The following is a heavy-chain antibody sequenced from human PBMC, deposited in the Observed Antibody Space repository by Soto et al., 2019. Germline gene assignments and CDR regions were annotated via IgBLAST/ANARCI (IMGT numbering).Heavy chain of an antibody. Sequence: EVQLVESGGGLVQPGGSLRLSCAASGFTFSSYNMYWVRQAPGKGLEWLSYISTSSSTIYYADSVRGRITISRDNARYSLYLEMNSLRDEDTAVYFCARDSGMTRTYYYFDLWGRGTLVTVSS. CDR1: GFTFSSYN. D-gene: IGHD3-22*01. CDR2: ISTSSSTI. CDR3: ARDSGMTRTYYYFDL. J-gene: IGHJ2*01. V-gene: IGHV3-48*02.